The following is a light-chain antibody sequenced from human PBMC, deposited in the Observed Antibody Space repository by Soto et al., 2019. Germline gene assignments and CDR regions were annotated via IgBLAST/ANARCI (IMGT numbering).Light chain of an antibody. CDR3: QQYNSYSYT. CDR2: KAS. CDR1: QSISSG. Sequence: DIQMTQSPSTLSASVGDRVTITCRARQSISSGLAWYQQKPGKAPKLLIYKASSLESGVPSRFSGSGSGTEFTLTIRSLQPDDFATYYCQQYNSYSYTFGQGTKLEIK. J-gene: IGKJ2*01. V-gene: IGKV1-5*03.